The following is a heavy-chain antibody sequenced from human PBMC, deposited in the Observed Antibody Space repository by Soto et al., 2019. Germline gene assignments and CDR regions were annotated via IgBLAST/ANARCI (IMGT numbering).Heavy chain of an antibody. J-gene: IGHJ4*02. CDR3: ASWYGSGWNY. D-gene: IGHD6-19*01. CDR2: IYYSGTT. Sequence: SETLSLTCTVSGVSIISSIYYWGWIRQPPGKGLEWIGSIYYSGTTYYNPSLKSRVTISVDTSKNQFSVNLSSVTATDRAVYYCASWYGSGWNYWGQGTLVTVSS. CDR1: GVSIISSIYY. V-gene: IGHV4-39*01.